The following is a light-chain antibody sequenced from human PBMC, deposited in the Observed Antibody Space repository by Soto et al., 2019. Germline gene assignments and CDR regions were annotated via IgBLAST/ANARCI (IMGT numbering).Light chain of an antibody. CDR3: QSFDSSLRAYV. V-gene: IGLV1-40*01. CDR2: GNN. CDR1: SSNIGAGRD. J-gene: IGLJ1*01. Sequence: QSALTQPPSVSGAPGQRVTISCTGSSSNIGAGRDVHWYQQLPGTAPRLLIYGNNNRPSGVPDRFSASKSGTSASLAITGLQAEDEADFYCQSFDSSLRAYVFGTGTKVTVL.